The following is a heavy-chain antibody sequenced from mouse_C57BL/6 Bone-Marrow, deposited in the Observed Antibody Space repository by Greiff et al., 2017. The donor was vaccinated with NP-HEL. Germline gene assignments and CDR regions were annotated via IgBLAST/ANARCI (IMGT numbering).Heavy chain of an antibody. D-gene: IGHD2-5*01. CDR1: GFNIKDDY. V-gene: IGHV14-4*01. Sequence: VHVKQSGAELVRPGASVKLSCTASGFNIKDDYMHWVKQRPEQGLEWIGWIDPENGDTEYASKFQGKATITADTSSNTAYLQLSSLTSEDTAVYYCTTDSNYVDYWGQGTTLTVSS. J-gene: IGHJ2*01. CDR2: IDPENGDT. CDR3: TTDSNYVDY.